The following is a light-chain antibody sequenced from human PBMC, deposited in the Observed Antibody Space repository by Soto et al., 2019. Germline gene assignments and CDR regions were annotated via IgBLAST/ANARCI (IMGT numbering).Light chain of an antibody. V-gene: IGLV6-57*01. CDR1: SGSIASNY. Sequence: NFMLTQPHSVSESPGKTVTISCTRSSGSIASNYVQWYQQRPGSSPTTVIYEDNQRPSGVPDRFSGSIDSSSNSASLTISGLRTEDEADSYCQSYDTDNQVFGGGTKLTVL. CDR3: QSYDTDNQV. CDR2: EDN. J-gene: IGLJ3*02.